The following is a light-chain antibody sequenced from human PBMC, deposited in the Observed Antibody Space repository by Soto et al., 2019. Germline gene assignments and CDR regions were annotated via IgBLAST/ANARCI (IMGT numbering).Light chain of an antibody. V-gene: IGKV1-5*01. CDR3: QQLFDSPIT. CDR2: ADS. J-gene: IGKJ5*01. CDR1: QSLNND. Sequence: DIQMTQSPSTLSASVGDSVTITCRASQSLNNDLAWYQQKTGKAPKLLIYADSTLESGVPSRFSATVSGTEFSLTITRLQPEDFATYYCQQLFDSPITCGQGTRLEIK.